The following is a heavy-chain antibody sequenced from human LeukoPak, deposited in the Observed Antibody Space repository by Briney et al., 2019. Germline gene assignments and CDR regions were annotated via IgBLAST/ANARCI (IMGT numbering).Heavy chain of an antibody. CDR1: GGSFSGYY. CDR2: IYYSGST. V-gene: IGHV4-34*01. D-gene: IGHD6-6*01. J-gene: IGHJ4*02. CDR3: ARRNYGSSSAFDY. Sequence: SETLSLTCAVYGGSFSGYYWSWIRQPPGKGLEWIGSIYYSGSTSYNPSLKSRVTISVDTSKNQFSLNLSSVTAADTAVYYCARRNYGSSSAFDYWGQGTLVTVSS.